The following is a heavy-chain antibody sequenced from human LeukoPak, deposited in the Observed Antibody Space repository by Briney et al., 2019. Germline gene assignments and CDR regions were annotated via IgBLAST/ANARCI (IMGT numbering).Heavy chain of an antibody. CDR3: AKDPVTKEWLVRDYYYGMDV. Sequence: SVKVSCKASGGTFSSYAISWVRQAPGQGLEWMGRIIPILGIANYAQKFQGRVTITADKSTSTAYMELSSLRSEDTAVYYCAKDPVTKEWLVRDYYYGMDVSGQGTTVTVSS. V-gene: IGHV1-69*04. J-gene: IGHJ6*02. CDR1: GGTFSSYA. CDR2: IIPILGIA. D-gene: IGHD6-19*01.